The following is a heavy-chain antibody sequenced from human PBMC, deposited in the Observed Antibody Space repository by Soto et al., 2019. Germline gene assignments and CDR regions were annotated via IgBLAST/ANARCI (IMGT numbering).Heavy chain of an antibody. CDR3: AKQSGSGSYAPWFDP. D-gene: IGHD3-10*01. J-gene: IGHJ5*02. Sequence: GGSLRLSCAASGFTFSSYSMNWVRQAPGKGLEWVSSISSSSSYIYYADSVKGRFTISRDNSKNTLYLQMNSLRAEDTAVYYCAKQSGSGSYAPWFDPWGQGTLVTVSS. CDR1: GFTFSSYS. V-gene: IGHV3-21*01. CDR2: ISSSSSYI.